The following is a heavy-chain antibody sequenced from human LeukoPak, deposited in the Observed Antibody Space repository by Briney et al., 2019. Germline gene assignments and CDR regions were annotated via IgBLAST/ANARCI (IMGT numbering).Heavy chain of an antibody. V-gene: IGHV4-59*08. D-gene: IGHD3-9*01. CDR2: IYHSGST. CDR3: ARVPGVYYDILTGYGSGWFDP. J-gene: IGHJ5*02. Sequence: PSETLSLTCTVSGGSISSYYWSWIRQPPGKGLEWIGTIYHSGSTYCNPSLRSRVTISVDTSKNQFSLNLRSVTAADTAVYYCARVPGVYYDILTGYGSGWFDPWGQGTLVTVSS. CDR1: GGSISSYY.